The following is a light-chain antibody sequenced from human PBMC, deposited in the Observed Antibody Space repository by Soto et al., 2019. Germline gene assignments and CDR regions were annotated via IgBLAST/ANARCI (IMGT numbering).Light chain of an antibody. Sequence: QSALTQPASVSGSPGQSITISCTGTSGDVGIYNLVSWYQQHPGRAPKLIIFEVNKRPSGVSNRLSGSKSGNTASLAISGLQADDEADYHCCSYAGRSNVVCGGGTTVTVL. CDR2: EVN. J-gene: IGLJ2*01. CDR3: CSYAGRSNVV. V-gene: IGLV2-23*02. CDR1: SGDVGIYNL.